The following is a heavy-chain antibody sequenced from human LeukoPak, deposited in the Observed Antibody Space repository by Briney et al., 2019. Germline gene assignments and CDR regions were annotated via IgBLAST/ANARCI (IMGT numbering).Heavy chain of an antibody. Sequence: SETLSLTCSVSGGSIGGHYWNWIRQAPGKGLEWIGHIFTSGSPNYSPSLKSRVTFSRDTARSQIYLRMTSVTAADTAIYYCARELLEGSWLGYFDFWGLGTLVTVSS. CDR1: GGSIGGHY. V-gene: IGHV4-4*07. CDR2: IFTSGSP. J-gene: IGHJ4*02. D-gene: IGHD6-19*01. CDR3: ARELLEGSWLGYFDF.